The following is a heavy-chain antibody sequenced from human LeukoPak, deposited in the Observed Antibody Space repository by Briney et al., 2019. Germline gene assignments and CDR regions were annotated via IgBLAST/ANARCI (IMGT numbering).Heavy chain of an antibody. J-gene: IGHJ4*02. D-gene: IGHD2-21*01. Sequence: PPETLSLTCAVYGGSFSGYYWSWIRQPPGKGLEWIGEINHSGSTNYNPSLKSRVTISVDTSKNQFSLKLSSVTAADTTVYYCARGHIFDYWGQGTLVTVSS. CDR1: GGSFSGYY. V-gene: IGHV4-34*01. CDR2: INHSGST. CDR3: ARGHIFDY.